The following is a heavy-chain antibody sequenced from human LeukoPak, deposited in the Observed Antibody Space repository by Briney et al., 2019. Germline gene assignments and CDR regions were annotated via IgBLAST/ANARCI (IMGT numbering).Heavy chain of an antibody. J-gene: IGHJ3*02. CDR1: GYTFTGYY. Sequence: SVKVSCKASGYTFTGYYMHWVRQAPGQGLEWMGGIIPIFGTANYAQKFQGRVTITADKSTSTAYMELSSLRSEDTAVYYCARTTTVTTRICAFDIWGQGTMVTVSS. CDR3: ARTTTVTTRICAFDI. V-gene: IGHV1-69*06. D-gene: IGHD4-17*01. CDR2: IIPIFGTA.